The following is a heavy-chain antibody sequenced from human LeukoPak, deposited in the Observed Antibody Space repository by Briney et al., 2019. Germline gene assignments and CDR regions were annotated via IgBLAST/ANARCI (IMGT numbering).Heavy chain of an antibody. Sequence: GGSLRLSCAASGFTFSNARMSWVRQAPGKGLEWVSSISSSSSYIYYADSVKGRFTISRDNAKNSLYLQMNSLRAEDTAVYYCARQLRPTGLGDYWGQGTLVTVSS. CDR1: GFTFSNAR. D-gene: IGHD1-1*01. J-gene: IGHJ4*02. CDR2: ISSSSSYI. CDR3: ARQLRPTGLGDY. V-gene: IGHV3-21*01.